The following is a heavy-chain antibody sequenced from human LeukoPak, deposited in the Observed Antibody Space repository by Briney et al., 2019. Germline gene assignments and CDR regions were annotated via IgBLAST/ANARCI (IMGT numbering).Heavy chain of an antibody. Sequence: GGSLRLSCAASGFTVSSNYMNWVRQAPGKGLEWVSIIYSGGSTYYADSVKGRFTISRDNSKNTLYLQMNSLRAEDTAVYYCARDLGSGWNFDYWGQETLVTVSS. D-gene: IGHD6-19*01. CDR2: IYSGGST. V-gene: IGHV3-53*01. J-gene: IGHJ4*02. CDR3: ARDLGSGWNFDY. CDR1: GFTVSSNY.